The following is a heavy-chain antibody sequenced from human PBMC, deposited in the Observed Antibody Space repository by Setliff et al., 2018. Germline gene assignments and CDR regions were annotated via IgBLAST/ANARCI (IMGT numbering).Heavy chain of an antibody. CDR1: GGSFSDYY. J-gene: IGHJ5*02. Sequence: SETLSLTCTVYGGSFSDYYWGWIRQPPGKGLEWIAEINHSGSTNYSPSLKSRVTISVDTSKKQFSLMLTSVTAADTAVYYCARYIPSAGCFDPWGQGALVTVSS. CDR2: INHSGST. CDR3: ARYIPSAGCFDP. D-gene: IGHD2-21*01. V-gene: IGHV4-34*10.